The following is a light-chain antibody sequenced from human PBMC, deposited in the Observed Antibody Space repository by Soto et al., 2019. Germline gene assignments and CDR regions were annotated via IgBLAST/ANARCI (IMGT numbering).Light chain of an antibody. CDR2: GAS. V-gene: IGKV3-20*01. CDR3: QQYGSSPPSST. J-gene: IGKJ5*01. CDR1: QRVSSGY. Sequence: EIVFTQSPGTLSFSPGERATLSCRASQRVSSGYLAWYQQKPGQAPRLLIYGASNRATDIPDRFSGRGSGTDFTLTISRLEPEDFAVYYCQQYGSSPPSSTFGQGTRLEIK.